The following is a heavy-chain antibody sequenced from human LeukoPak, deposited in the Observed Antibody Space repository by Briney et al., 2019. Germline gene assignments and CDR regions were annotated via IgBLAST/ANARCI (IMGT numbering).Heavy chain of an antibody. D-gene: IGHD4-17*01. Sequence: GGSLRLSCAASGFTFSSYSMNWVRQAPGKGLEWVSYVSSSSSTIYYADSVKGRFTISRDNAKSSLFLQMNSLRAEDTAVYYCARPSYGDYEVFDYWGQGTLVTVSS. CDR2: VSSSSSTI. V-gene: IGHV3-48*01. CDR1: GFTFSSYS. CDR3: ARPSYGDYEVFDY. J-gene: IGHJ4*02.